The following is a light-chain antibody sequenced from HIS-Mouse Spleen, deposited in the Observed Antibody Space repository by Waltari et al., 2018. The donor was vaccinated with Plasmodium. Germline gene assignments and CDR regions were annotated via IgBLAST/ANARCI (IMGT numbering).Light chain of an antibody. V-gene: IGKV3-11*01. J-gene: IGKJ4*01. CDR1: QSVSSY. CDR3: QQRSNWPPLT. CDR2: DAS. Sequence: EIVLTQSPAPLSLSPGETATLSCRASQSVSSYLAWYQQKPGQAPRPLIYDASNRATGIPARFSGSGSGTDFTLTISSLEPEDFAVYYCQQRSNWPPLTFGGGTKVEIK.